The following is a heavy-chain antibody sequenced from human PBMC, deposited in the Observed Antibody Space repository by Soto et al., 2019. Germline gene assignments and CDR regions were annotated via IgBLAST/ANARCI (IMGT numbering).Heavy chain of an antibody. D-gene: IGHD1-26*01. J-gene: IGHJ4*02. CDR1: GFTFSSYG. CDR3: AKSPISVGAHPYFDY. V-gene: IGHV3-30*18. CDR2: ISYDGSNK. Sequence: QVQLVESGGGVVQPGRSLRLSCAASGFTFSSYGMHWVRQAPGKGLEWVAVISYDGSNKYYADSVKGRFTISRDNSEXTLYLQMNSLRAGDTAVYYCAKSPISVGAHPYFDYWGQGTLVTVSS.